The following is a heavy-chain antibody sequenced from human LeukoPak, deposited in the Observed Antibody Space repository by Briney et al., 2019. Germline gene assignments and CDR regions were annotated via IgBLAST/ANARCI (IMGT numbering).Heavy chain of an antibody. CDR2: MNPNSGNT. V-gene: IGHV1-8*03. CDR3: ARGGEYSGSYYDWFDP. J-gene: IGHJ5*02. CDR1: GYTFTSYD. Sequence: ASVKVSCEASGYTFTSYDINWVRQATGQGLEWMGWMNPNSGNTGYAQKFQGRVTITRNTSISTAYMELSSLRSEDTAVYYCARGGEYSGSYYDWFDPWGQGTLVTVSS. D-gene: IGHD1-26*01.